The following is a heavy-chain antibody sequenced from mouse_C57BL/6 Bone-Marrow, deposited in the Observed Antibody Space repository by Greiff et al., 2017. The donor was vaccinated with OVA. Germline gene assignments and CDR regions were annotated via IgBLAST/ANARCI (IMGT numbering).Heavy chain of an antibody. CDR3: ARPGYYGSSPFDY. J-gene: IGHJ2*01. D-gene: IGHD1-1*01. CDR2: ISSGSSTI. V-gene: IGHV5-17*01. CDR1: GFTFSDYG. Sequence: DVQLQESGGGLVKPGGSLKLSCAASGFTFSDYGMHWVRQAPEKGLEWVAYISSGSSTIYYADTLKGRFTISRDNAKNTLFLQMTSLRSEDTAMYYCARPGYYGSSPFDYWGQGTTLTVSS.